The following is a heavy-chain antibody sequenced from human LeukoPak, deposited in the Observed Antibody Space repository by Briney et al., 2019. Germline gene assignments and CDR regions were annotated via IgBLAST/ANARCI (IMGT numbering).Heavy chain of an antibody. D-gene: IGHD4-23*01. Sequence: ASVKVSCKASGYTFTSYGISWVRQAPGKGLEWMGWISAYNGNTNYAQKLQGRVTMTTDTSTSTAYMELRSLRSDDTAVYYCARDQTTVVTPGVVDVWSKGTTVTISS. J-gene: IGHJ6*04. V-gene: IGHV1-18*01. CDR2: ISAYNGNT. CDR1: GYTFTSYG. CDR3: ARDQTTVVTPGVVDV.